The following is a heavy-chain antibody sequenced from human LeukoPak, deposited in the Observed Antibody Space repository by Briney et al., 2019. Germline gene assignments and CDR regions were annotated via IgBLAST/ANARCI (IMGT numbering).Heavy chain of an antibody. CDR1: GYTFTGYY. D-gene: IGHD3-22*01. Sequence: GASVKVSCKASGYTFTGYYMHWVRQAPGQGLEWMGWIKPSSGGTNYAQKFQGRVTMTRDTSISTAYMELSRLRSDDTAVYYCARSNENYYYDTNWYFDLWGRGTLVTVSS. CDR3: ARSNENYYYDTNWYFDL. V-gene: IGHV1-2*02. J-gene: IGHJ2*01. CDR2: IKPSSGGT.